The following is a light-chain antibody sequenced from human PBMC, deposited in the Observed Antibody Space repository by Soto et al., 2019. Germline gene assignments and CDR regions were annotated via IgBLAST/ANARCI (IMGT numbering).Light chain of an antibody. CDR2: DVS. V-gene: IGLV2-14*02. J-gene: IGLJ1*01. CDR3: SSFTSSTTYV. Sequence: QSVLTQPASVSGSPGQSIAISCTGTSSDVGSHDLVSWYQQHPGKVPKLIIYDVSSRPSGVSNRFSGSKSGNTASLTISGLQDEDEADYYCSSFTSSTTYVFGTGTKLTVL. CDR1: SSDVGSHDL.